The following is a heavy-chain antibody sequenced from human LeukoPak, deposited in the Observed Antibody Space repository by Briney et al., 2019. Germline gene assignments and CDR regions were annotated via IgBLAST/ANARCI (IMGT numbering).Heavy chain of an antibody. Sequence: QPGGSLRLSCAASGFPFSSYRMHWVRQAPGKGLEWVAFIRYDGSNKYYADSVKGRFTISRDNSKNTLYLQMNSLRAEDTAVYYCAKAYCSSTRCSSDLYFQHWGQGTLVTVSS. CDR3: AKAYCSSTRCSSDLYFQH. CDR1: GFPFSSYR. J-gene: IGHJ1*01. CDR2: IRYDGSNK. V-gene: IGHV3-30*02. D-gene: IGHD2-2*01.